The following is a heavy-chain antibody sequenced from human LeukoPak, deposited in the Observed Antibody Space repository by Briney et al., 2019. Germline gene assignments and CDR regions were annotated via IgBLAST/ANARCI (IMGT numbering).Heavy chain of an antibody. D-gene: IGHD4-17*01. CDR1: GFTFSSYG. J-gene: IGHJ4*02. CDR3: ARENDYALDY. V-gene: IGHV3-30*12. CDR2: IRYVGSDK. Sequence: PGGSLRLSCVASGFTFSSYGMHWVRQAPGKGLEWVAVIRYVGSDKYYADSVKGRFTISRDNSQNMMYLQMNSLRAEDTAVYYCARENDYALDYWGQGTLVTVSS.